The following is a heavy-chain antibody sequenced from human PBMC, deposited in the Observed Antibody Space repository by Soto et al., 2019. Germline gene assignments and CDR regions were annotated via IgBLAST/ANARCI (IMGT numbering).Heavy chain of an antibody. V-gene: IGHV2-5*02. D-gene: IGHD3-3*01. CDR3: AHRILRTVFGLVTTTAIYFDF. Sequence: QITLNESGPTVVKPAEPLTLTCTFSGFSLTTSGVGVGWIRQSPGKAPEWLALIYWDDDKRYSASLKSRLTITKYTSKTQAVLTMASVEPADTATYYCAHRILRTVFGLVTTTAIYFDFWGQGPPVVVSS. J-gene: IGHJ4*02. CDR1: GFSLTTSGVG. CDR2: IYWDDDK.